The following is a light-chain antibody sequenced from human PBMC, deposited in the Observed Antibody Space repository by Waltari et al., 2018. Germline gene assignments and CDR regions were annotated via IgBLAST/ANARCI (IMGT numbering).Light chain of an antibody. V-gene: IGKV1-12*01. CDR3: QQGNDFPLT. CDR2: DAS. J-gene: IGKJ4*01. CDR1: QDISRW. Sequence: DIQMTQSPSSVSASVGDRVTITCRASQDISRWLAWYQQKTGKAPKFLIYDASTLKSGVPSRFSGSGSGTDFTLTISSLQPEDFATYYCQQGNDFPLTFGGGTKVEI.